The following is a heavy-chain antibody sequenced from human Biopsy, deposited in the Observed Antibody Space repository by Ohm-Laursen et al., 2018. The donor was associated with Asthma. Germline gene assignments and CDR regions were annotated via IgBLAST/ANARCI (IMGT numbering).Heavy chain of an antibody. J-gene: IGHJ6*02. V-gene: IGHV1-69*01. Sequence: SSVKVSCKASGDSLGSFINYATSWVRQAPRQGLEWMGGLIPVLGTADYAPMFEGRVTITADESTSTAYLELTSLRFEDTAVYYCARGYSGTDRIVYYYSGMEVWGQGTTVTVSS. D-gene: IGHD5-12*01. CDR3: ARGYSGTDRIVYYYSGMEV. CDR1: GDSLGSFINYA. CDR2: LIPVLGTA.